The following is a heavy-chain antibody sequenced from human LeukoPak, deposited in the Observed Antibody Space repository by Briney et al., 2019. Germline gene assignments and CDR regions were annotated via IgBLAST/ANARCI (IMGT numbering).Heavy chain of an antibody. J-gene: IGHJ6*02. V-gene: IGHV3-23*01. CDR2: ISGSGGYT. CDR3: AKDSRSWNYLFYYGMDV. Sequence: HAGGSLRLSCAASGFTFSSYATSWVRQAPGKGLEWVSAISGSGGYTFYADSVKGRFTISRDNSKNTLYVQMNSLRAEDTAVYYCAKDSRSWNYLFYYGMDVWGQGTTVTVSS. D-gene: IGHD1-7*01. CDR1: GFTFSSYA.